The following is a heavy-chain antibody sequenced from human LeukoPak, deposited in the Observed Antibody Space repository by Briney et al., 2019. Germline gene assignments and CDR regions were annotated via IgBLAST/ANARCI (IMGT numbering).Heavy chain of an antibody. D-gene: IGHD1-26*01. CDR2: IIPIFGTA. J-gene: IGHJ5*02. V-gene: IGHV1-69*05. Sequence: ASVKVSCKASGGTFSSYAISWVRQAPGQGLGWMGGIIPIFGTANYAQKFQGRVTITTDESTSTAYMELSSLRSEDTAVYYCARDTTSGSYSSWGQGTLVTVSS. CDR1: GGTFSSYA. CDR3: ARDTTSGSYSS.